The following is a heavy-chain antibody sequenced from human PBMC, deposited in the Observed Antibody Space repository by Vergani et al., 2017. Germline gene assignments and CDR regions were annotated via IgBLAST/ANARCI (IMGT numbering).Heavy chain of an antibody. CDR2: ISGSGGST. D-gene: IGHD4-17*01. V-gene: IGHV3-23*01. CDR3: AKDTTYDGDYVGWFDP. Sequence: EVQLLESGGGLVQPGGSLRLSCAASGFTFSSYAMSWVRQAPGKGLEWVSAISGSGGSTYYADSVKGRFTISRDNSKNTLYLQMNSLRAEETAVYYCAKDTTYDGDYVGWFDPWGQGTLVTVSA. J-gene: IGHJ5*02. CDR1: GFTFSSYA.